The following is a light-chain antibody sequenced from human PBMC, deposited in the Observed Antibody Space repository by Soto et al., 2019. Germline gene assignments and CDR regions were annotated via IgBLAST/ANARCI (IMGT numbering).Light chain of an antibody. J-gene: IGLJ1*01. CDR1: SSDVGAYNY. Sequence: QSVLTQPASVSGSPGQSITISCTGTSSDVGAYNYVSWYQQHPGKAPKVMIFEVSHRPSGVSNRFSGSKSGNTASLTISGLQAEDEADYYCTSYTTNGTPYVFGTGTKVTVL. V-gene: IGLV2-14*01. CDR2: EVS. CDR3: TSYTTNGTPYV.